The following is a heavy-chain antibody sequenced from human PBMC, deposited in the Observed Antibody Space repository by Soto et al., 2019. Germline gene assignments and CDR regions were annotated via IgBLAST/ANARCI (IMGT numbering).Heavy chain of an antibody. J-gene: IGHJ6*02. V-gene: IGHV3-23*01. Sequence: EVQLLESGGGFVQPGGSLRLSCAATGFTFSVYAMTWVRQAPGKGLEWVLAVTANGGSTYSADSVKGRFTISRDNYKNTLFLQMNSLRAEDTAVYYCASLGVGDWANYYYYYGMDVWGQGTTVTVSS. CDR1: GFTFSVYA. CDR3: ASLGVGDWANYYYYYGMDV. CDR2: VTANGGST. D-gene: IGHD2-21*02.